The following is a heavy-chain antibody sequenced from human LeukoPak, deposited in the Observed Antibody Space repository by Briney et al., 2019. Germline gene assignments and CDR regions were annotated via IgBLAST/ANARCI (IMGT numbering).Heavy chain of an antibody. V-gene: IGHV3-53*01. CDR1: GFTVSSNY. Sequence: GGSLRLSCAASGFTVSSNYMSWVRQAPGKGLEWVSVIYSVGSTYYADSVKGRFTISRDNSENTLYLQMNSLKAEDTAVYYCARGAAAGDYYYYLDVWGKGTTVTVS. CDR3: ARGAAAGDYYYYLDV. CDR2: IYSVGST. D-gene: IGHD6-13*01. J-gene: IGHJ6*03.